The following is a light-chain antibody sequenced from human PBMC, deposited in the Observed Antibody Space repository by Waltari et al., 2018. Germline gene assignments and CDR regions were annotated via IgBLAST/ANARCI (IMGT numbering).Light chain of an antibody. J-gene: IGKJ2*01. V-gene: IGKV1-5*03. CDR3: QQYSSFST. CDR2: MAS. CDR1: QSVGTW. Sequence: IQMPQSPSTLSASVGDRVPIACRASQSVGTWLASYPQKPGKAPKLLIYMASSLESGVPSRVSGSGSGREVTLTSSSLQPDDFATYACQQYSSFSTVGQGTKVDI.